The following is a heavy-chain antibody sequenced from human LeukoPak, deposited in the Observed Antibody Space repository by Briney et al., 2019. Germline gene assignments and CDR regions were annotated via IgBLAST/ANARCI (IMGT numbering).Heavy chain of an antibody. V-gene: IGHV3-64*02. J-gene: IGHJ2*01. CDR1: GFTLSSFS. Sequence: PGGSLRLSCAASGFTLSSFSMHWVRQSPGRGLEYVSAINYKGGTTYYADSVKGRFTISRDNAKKSLYLQMNSLRAEDTAVYYCARAVYCSGGGCFWYFDLWGRGTLVTVSS. D-gene: IGHD2-15*01. CDR2: INYKGGTT. CDR3: ARAVYCSGGGCFWYFDL.